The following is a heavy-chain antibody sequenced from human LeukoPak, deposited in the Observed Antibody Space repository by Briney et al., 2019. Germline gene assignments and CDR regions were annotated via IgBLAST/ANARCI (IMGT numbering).Heavy chain of an antibody. CDR2: ICTSGST. D-gene: IGHD5-12*01. CDR3: ASNSGYDSGMGYYGMDV. J-gene: IGHJ6*02. CDR1: GGSISSYC. V-gene: IGHV4-4*07. Sequence: SETLSLTCTVSGGSISSYCWSWIRQPAGNGLEWIWRICTSGSTNYNPSLTSRVTMSLDTSKNPFSLKLSSVTAADPAVYYCASNSGYDSGMGYYGMDVWGQGTTVTVSS.